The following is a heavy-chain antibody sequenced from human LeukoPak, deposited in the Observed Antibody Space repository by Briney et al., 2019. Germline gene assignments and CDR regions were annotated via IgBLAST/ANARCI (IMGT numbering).Heavy chain of an antibody. Sequence: PGGSLRLTCTTSGFTFRNYGMTWVRQAPGKGLEWVSYISSSSSTIFYADSVKGRFTISRDDAKNSLDLQMYSLRDEDTAMYYCTKLGEHWADGDYWADGSWGQGTLVTVSS. CDR3: TKLGEHWADGDYWADGS. V-gene: IGHV3-48*02. CDR2: ISSSSSTI. D-gene: IGHD5-24*01. CDR1: GFTFRNYG. J-gene: IGHJ5*02.